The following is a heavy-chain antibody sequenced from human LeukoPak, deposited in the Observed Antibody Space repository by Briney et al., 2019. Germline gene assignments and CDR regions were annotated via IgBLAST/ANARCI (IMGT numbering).Heavy chain of an antibody. J-gene: IGHJ6*03. CDR3: PTGGGGVYLSHYYYMDV. CDR2: INHSGTT. D-gene: IGHD3-16*01. Sequence: SETLSLTCAGYGGSFSGYYWSWIRQPAGKGLEWVGEINHSGTTNYNPSLKSRVTISVDTSNNQFSLKLSSVPAADTAVYYCPTGGGGVYLSHYYYMDVWGKGTPSTVSS. CDR1: GGSFSGYY. V-gene: IGHV4-34*01.